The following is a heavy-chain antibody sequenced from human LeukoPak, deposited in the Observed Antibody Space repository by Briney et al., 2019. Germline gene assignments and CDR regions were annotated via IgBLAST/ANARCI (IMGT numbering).Heavy chain of an antibody. CDR2: IETDGDEK. CDR3: ARDIPSGFYTPDY. CDR1: GFTFSDYW. J-gene: IGHJ4*02. V-gene: IGHV3-7*01. Sequence: GGSLRLSCVASGFTFSDYWMSWVRQAPGMGLEWVANIETDGDEKNYVDSVKGRFTISRDNAKNSLYLQMDNLRDEDTALYYCARDIPSGFYTPDYWGQGTLVTVSS. D-gene: IGHD5-12*01.